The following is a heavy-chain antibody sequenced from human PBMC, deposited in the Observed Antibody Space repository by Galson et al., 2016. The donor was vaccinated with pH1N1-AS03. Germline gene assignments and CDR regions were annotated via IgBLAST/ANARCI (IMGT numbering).Heavy chain of an antibody. Sequence: PALVKPTQTLTLTCTFSGFSPTTIGAGVGWVRQPPGKALEWLALIYWDDDKRYRPSLKTRLSITKDPSRNQVVLTMTNVDPLDSGTYYCAHRYCSTDFSCYNFFDYWGQGTLLTVSS. CDR2: IYWDDDK. V-gene: IGHV2-5*02. CDR3: AHRYCSTDFSCYNFFDY. CDR1: GFSPTTIGAG. J-gene: IGHJ4*02. D-gene: IGHD2-15*01.